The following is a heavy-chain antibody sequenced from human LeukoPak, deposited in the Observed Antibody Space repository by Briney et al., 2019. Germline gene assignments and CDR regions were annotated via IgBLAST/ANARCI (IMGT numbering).Heavy chain of an antibody. CDR1: GFTFSSYG. V-gene: IGHV3-30*03. J-gene: IGHJ4*02. D-gene: IGHD3-10*01. Sequence: GGSLRLSCAASGFTFSSYGMHWVRQAPGKGLEWVAVISYDGSNKYYADSVKGRFTISRDNSKNTLYLQMNSLRAEDTAVYYCARVTSMVRGVTPPYYFDYWGQGTLVTVSS. CDR2: ISYDGSNK. CDR3: ARVTSMVRGVTPPYYFDY.